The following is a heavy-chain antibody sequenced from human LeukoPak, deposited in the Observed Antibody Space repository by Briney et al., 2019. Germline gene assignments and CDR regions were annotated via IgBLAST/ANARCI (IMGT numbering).Heavy chain of an antibody. V-gene: IGHV4-34*01. CDR3: ARHSGTVFGVVIIRDYFDY. CDR1: GGSFSGYY. J-gene: IGHJ4*02. D-gene: IGHD3-3*01. CDR2: INQSGST. Sequence: SETLTLTCAVYGGSFSGYYWSWIRQPPGKGLEWIGEINQSGSTNYNPSLKSRVTISVDTSKNQFSLKLSSVTAADTAVYYCARHSGTVFGVVIIRDYFDYWGQGTLVTVSS.